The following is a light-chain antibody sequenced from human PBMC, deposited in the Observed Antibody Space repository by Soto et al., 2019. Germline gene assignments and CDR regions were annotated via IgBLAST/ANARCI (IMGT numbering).Light chain of an antibody. CDR3: CSYAGSFTYV. Sequence: QSVLTQPPSVSGAPGQRVTISCAGNTSNIGAGYDVHWYQQFPGTAPRLVIHANTNRPSGVPDRFSGSKSGTSASLTISGLQAEDEADYYCCSYAGSFTYVFGTGTKLTVL. V-gene: IGLV1-40*01. CDR1: TSNIGAGYD. CDR2: ANT. J-gene: IGLJ1*01.